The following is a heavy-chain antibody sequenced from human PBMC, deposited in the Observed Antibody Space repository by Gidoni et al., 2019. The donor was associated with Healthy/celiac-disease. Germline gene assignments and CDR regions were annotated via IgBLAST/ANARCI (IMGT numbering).Heavy chain of an antibody. CDR3: AKGGYYDSSGYAGYAFDI. J-gene: IGHJ3*02. CDR2: ISGSGGST. D-gene: IGHD3-22*01. V-gene: IGHV3-23*01. CDR1: GFPFSSYA. Sequence: EVQLLESGGGLVQPGGSLRLSCAASGFPFSSYAMSWVRKAPGKGLEWVSAISGSGGSTYYADSVKGRFIISRDNSKNTLYLQMNSLRAEDTAVYYCAKGGYYDSSGYAGYAFDIWGQGTMVTVSS.